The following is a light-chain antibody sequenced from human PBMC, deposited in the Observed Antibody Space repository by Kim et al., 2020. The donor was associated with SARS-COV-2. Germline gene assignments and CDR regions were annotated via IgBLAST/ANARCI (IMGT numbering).Light chain of an antibody. CDR2: KAS. Sequence: ASVGDRVPITCRASQSISSWLAWYQQKPGKAPKLLIYKASSLESGVPSRFSGSGSGTEFTLTISSLQPDDFATYYCQQYNSYSSSFGQGTQVDIK. CDR3: QQYNSYSSS. J-gene: IGKJ1*01. CDR1: QSISSW. V-gene: IGKV1-5*03.